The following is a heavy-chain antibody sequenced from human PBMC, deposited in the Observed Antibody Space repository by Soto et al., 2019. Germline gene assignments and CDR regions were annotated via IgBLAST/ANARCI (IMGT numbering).Heavy chain of an antibody. J-gene: IGHJ4*02. Sequence: SETLSLTCTVSGGSISSSWYYWGRIRQPPGKGLEWIGYIYYSGSTNYNPSLKSRVTISVDTSKNQFSLKLSSVTAADTAVYYCARVYCSSTSCYQDYWGQGTLVTVSS. D-gene: IGHD2-2*01. CDR2: IYYSGST. V-gene: IGHV4-61*05. CDR3: ARVYCSSTSCYQDY. CDR1: GGSISSSWYY.